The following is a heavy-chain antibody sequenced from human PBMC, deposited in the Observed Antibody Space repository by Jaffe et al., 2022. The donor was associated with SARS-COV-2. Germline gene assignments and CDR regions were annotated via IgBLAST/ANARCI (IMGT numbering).Heavy chain of an antibody. V-gene: IGHV3-9*01. CDR3: AKTARGFSKGDAFDI. CDR2: ISWNSGSI. J-gene: IGHJ3*02. CDR1: GFTFDDYA. D-gene: IGHD2-21*02. Sequence: EVQLVESGGGLVQPGRSLRLSCAASGFTFDDYAMHWVRQAPGKGLEWVSGISWNSGSIGYADSVKGRFTISRDNAKNSLYLQMNSLRAEDTALYYCAKTARGFSKGDAFDIWGQGTMVTVSS.